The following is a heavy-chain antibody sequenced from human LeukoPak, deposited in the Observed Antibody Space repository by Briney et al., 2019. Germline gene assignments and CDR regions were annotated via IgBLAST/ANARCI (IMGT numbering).Heavy chain of an antibody. Sequence: ASVKVSCKASGYTFTSYGISWVRQAPGQGLEWMGWISAYNGNANYAQKLQGRVTMTTDTSTSTAYMELRSLRSDDTAVYYCAKGYYYDSSGYYYAPSLMVDYRGQGTLVTVSS. CDR3: AKGYYYDSSGYYYAPSLMVDY. CDR1: GYTFTSYG. D-gene: IGHD3-22*01. V-gene: IGHV1-18*01. J-gene: IGHJ4*02. CDR2: ISAYNGNA.